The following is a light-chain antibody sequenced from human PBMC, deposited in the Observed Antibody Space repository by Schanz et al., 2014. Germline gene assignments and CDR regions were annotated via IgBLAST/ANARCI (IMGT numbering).Light chain of an antibody. CDR1: SSDVGRYNY. Sequence: QSALTQPRSVSGSPGQSVTISCTGTSSDVGRYNYVSWYQQHPGKPPKLMISDVTKRPSGVPDRFSGSKSGNTASLTISGLQAEDEADYYCSSYTSSNTYVFGTGTKLTVL. CDR2: DVT. CDR3: SSYTSSNTYV. J-gene: IGLJ1*01. V-gene: IGLV2-11*01.